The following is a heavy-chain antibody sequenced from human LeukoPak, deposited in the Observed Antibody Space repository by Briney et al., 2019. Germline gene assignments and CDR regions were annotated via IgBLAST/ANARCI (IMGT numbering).Heavy chain of an antibody. D-gene: IGHD6-19*01. CDR3: ARDAVTGYSSGWYKPFPFDS. V-gene: IGHV3-30*04. CDR2: ISYDGNNK. Sequence: GRSLRLSCAASGFIFSSYAMHWVRQAPGKGLEWVAVISYDGNNKYYADSVKGRFSISRDNTKNSLYLQMSGLRAEDTAVYYCARDAVTGYSSGWYKPFPFDSWGQGTLVTVSS. CDR1: GFIFSSYA. J-gene: IGHJ4*02.